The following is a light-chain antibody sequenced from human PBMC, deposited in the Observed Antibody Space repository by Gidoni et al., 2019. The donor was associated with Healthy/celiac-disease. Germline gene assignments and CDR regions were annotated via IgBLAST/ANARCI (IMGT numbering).Light chain of an antibody. CDR1: HSISNW. V-gene: IGKV1-5*01. CDR2: DVS. J-gene: IGKJ1*01. Sequence: DIQMTQSPSTLSASVGDRVTITCRASHSISNWLAWYQQKPGKAPKLLIYDVSSLESGVPSRFTGSGSGTEFTLTISSLQPDDFATYYCQQYNSYPWTFGQGTKVAIK. CDR3: QQYNSYPWT.